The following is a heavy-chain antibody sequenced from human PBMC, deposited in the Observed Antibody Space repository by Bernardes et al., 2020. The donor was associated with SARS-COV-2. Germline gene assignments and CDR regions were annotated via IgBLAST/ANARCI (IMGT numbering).Heavy chain of an antibody. D-gene: IGHD5-18*01. CDR1: GYTFTSFG. V-gene: IGHV1-18*04. CDR2: ISGYSGDT. Sequence: ASVKVSCKASGYTFTSFGINWVRQAPGQGLEWMGWISGYSGDTKYAQELQGRVTLTTDTSTSTAYMELRSLRSDDTAVYYCARDIGGYNYGLPGWYFDLWGRGTLVTVSSASTKGPSVFPLAPSSKSTSGGTAALGCLVKDYYGMDVWGQGTTVTVSS. J-gene: IGHJ6*02. CDR3: ARDIGGYNYGLPGWYFDLWGRGTLVTVSSASTKGPSVFPLAPSSKSTSGGTAALGCLVKDYYGMDV.